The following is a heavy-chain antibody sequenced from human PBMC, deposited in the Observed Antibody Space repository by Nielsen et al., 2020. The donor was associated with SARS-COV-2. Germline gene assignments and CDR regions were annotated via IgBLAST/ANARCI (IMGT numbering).Heavy chain of an antibody. CDR1: GFTFGDYA. Sequence: GSLKISCTASGFTFGDYAMSWFRQAPGKGLEWVGFIRSKAYGGTTEYAASVKGRFTISRDDSKSIAYLQMNSLKTEDTAVYYCTREVSDFWSGYYADYWGQGTLVTVSS. D-gene: IGHD3-3*01. J-gene: IGHJ4*02. V-gene: IGHV3-49*03. CDR2: IRSKAYGGTT. CDR3: TREVSDFWSGYYADY.